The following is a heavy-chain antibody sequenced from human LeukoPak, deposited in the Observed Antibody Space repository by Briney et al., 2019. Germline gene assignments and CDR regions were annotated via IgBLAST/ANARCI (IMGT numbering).Heavy chain of an antibody. V-gene: IGHV3-9*03. Sequence: GGSLRLXCAASGFTFDDYAMHWVRHAPGKGLEWVSGISWNSGSIGYADSVKGRFTISRDNAKNSLYLQMNSLRAEDMALYYCAKANYYDSSGSIYYFDYWGQGTLVTVSS. CDR3: AKANYYDSSGSIYYFDY. CDR1: GFTFDDYA. D-gene: IGHD3-22*01. J-gene: IGHJ4*02. CDR2: ISWNSGSI.